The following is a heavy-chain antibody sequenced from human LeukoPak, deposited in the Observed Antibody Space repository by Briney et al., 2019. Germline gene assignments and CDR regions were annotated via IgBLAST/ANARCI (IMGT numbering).Heavy chain of an antibody. CDR1: GLSVSTNY. J-gene: IGHJ4*02. V-gene: IGHV3-66*01. CDR3: ARAPTVTTIFDS. Sequence: GGSLRLSCAASGLSVSTNYMSWVRQAPGQGLEWVSILYSGGVTFYADSVKGRFTISRDSSKNTLYLQMNSLRAEDTAVYYCARAPTVTTIFDSWGQGTLVTVSS. D-gene: IGHD4-17*01. CDR2: LYSGGVT.